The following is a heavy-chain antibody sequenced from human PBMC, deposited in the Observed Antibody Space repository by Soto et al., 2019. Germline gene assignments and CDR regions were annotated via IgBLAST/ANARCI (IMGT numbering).Heavy chain of an antibody. J-gene: IGHJ4*02. CDR2: IHYSGNT. Sequence: SETLSLTCTVSGGPINSGSYYWGWIRQPPGKGLEWIGSIHYSGNTYYNPSLKSRVTISVDTSKNQISLKLSSVTAADTAVYHCARQPGSGWTNFDYWGQGTLVTVSS. CDR3: ARQPGSGWTNFDY. V-gene: IGHV4-39*01. D-gene: IGHD6-19*01. CDR1: GGPINSGSYY.